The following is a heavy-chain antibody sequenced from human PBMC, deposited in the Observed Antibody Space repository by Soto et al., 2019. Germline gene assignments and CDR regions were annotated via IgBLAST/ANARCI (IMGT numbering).Heavy chain of an antibody. CDR3: ATNYGSVSTHFDY. J-gene: IGHJ4*02. CDR2: IIPMLGMS. Sequence: QVQLVQSGAEVKKPGSSVRVSCTASGDTFNFYTISWVRQVPGQGPEWMGRIIPMLGMSNYAQKFQGRVTIMADKSASTVNMNLSGLTSEATAVYYCATNYGSVSTHFDYWCQGTLGTVSS. D-gene: IGHD3-10*01. CDR1: GDTFNFYT. V-gene: IGHV1-69*02.